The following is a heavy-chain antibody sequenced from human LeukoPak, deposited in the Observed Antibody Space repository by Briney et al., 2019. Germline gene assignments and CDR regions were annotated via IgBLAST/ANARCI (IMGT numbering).Heavy chain of an antibody. V-gene: IGHV3-21*01. D-gene: IGHD3-10*01. Sequence: PGGSLRLSCAASGFTFSSYSMSWVRQAPGKGLEWVSSISSSSSYIYYADSVKGRFTISRDNAKNSLYLQMNSLRAEDTAVYYCARDRHYGSGSYYYYFDYWGQGTLVTVSS. J-gene: IGHJ4*02. CDR1: GFTFSSYS. CDR3: ARDRHYGSGSYYYYFDY. CDR2: ISSSSSYI.